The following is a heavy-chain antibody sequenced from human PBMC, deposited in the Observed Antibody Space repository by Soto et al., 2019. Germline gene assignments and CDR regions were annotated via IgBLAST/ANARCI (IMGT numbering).Heavy chain of an antibody. CDR3: ALASYYYDSSGYYYDY. CDR1: GGSISSGGYS. D-gene: IGHD3-22*01. CDR2: IYYSGST. V-gene: IGHV4-31*03. J-gene: IGHJ4*02. Sequence: SETLSLPCTVSGGSISSGGYSWSWIRPHPGKGLEWIGDIYYSGSTYYNPSLKSRVTISVDTSKNQFSLKLSSVTAADTAVYYCALASYYYDSSGYYYDYWGQGTLVTGSS.